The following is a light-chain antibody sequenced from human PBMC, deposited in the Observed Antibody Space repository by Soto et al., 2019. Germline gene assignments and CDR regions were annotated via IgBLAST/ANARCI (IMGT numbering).Light chain of an antibody. V-gene: IGKV3-15*01. CDR1: QNIRNN. J-gene: IGKJ1*01. CDR2: GAS. Sequence: EVVMTQSPASLSVSPGERVTLSCRASQNIRNNLAWYQQKPGQSPRLLISGASTSEAGVPGRFSGSGSGTEFTLLISSLQSEDFAIYYCQQYNNWPPWTFGQGTKV. CDR3: QQYNNWPPWT.